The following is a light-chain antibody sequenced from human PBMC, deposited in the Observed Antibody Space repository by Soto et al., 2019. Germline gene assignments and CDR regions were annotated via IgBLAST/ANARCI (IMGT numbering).Light chain of an antibody. CDR1: NVGSES. CDR3: QVWDSSSYV. J-gene: IGLJ1*01. Sequence: SYELTQPPSVSVAPGQTARITCGGNNVGSESVHWYQQKPGQAPVLVAYDDDDRPSGIPERFSGSNSGNTATLTISRVEAGDEADYYCQVWDSSSYVFGIGTKVTVL. CDR2: DDD. V-gene: IGLV3-21*02.